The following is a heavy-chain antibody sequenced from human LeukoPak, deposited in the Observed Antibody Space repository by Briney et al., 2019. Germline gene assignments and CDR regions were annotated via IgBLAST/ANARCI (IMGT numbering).Heavy chain of an antibody. J-gene: IGHJ4*02. CDR1: GYTFTGYY. CDR2: INPNSGGT. V-gene: IGHV1-2*02. D-gene: IGHD3-22*01. Sequence: ASVKVSCKASGYTFTGYYMHWVRHAPRQGLEWMGWINPNSGGTNYAQKFQGRVTMTRDTSISTAYMELSRLRSDDTAVYYCARARFGSGYLNDYWGQGTLVTVSS. CDR3: ARARFGSGYLNDY.